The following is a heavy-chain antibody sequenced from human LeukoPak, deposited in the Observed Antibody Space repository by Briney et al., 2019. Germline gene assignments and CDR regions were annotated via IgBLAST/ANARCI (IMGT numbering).Heavy chain of an antibody. CDR3: AKSGYGDYYLDY. V-gene: IGHV3-33*08. Sequence: GGSLRLSCAASGFTFSSYSMNWVRQAPGKGLEWVAVIWYDGSNKYYADSVKGRFTISRDNSKNTLYLQMNSLRAEDTAVYYCAKSGYGDYYLDYWGQGTLVTVSS. J-gene: IGHJ4*02. CDR1: GFTFSSYS. D-gene: IGHD4-17*01. CDR2: IWYDGSNK.